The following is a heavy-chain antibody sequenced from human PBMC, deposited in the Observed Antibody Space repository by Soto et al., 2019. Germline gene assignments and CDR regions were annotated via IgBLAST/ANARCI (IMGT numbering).Heavy chain of an antibody. J-gene: IGHJ4*02. CDR1: GFPFSSYG. V-gene: IGHV3-33*01. Sequence: GGSLRLSCAVSGFPFSSYGFHWVRQPPGRGLEWVALIWYDGSKTQYADSVKGRFTISRDDSRNTLYLQLNSLRAEDTAVYYCARDPATVTSYFDYWGQGTLVTVSS. CDR2: IWYDGSKT. CDR3: ARDPATVTSYFDY. D-gene: IGHD4-17*01.